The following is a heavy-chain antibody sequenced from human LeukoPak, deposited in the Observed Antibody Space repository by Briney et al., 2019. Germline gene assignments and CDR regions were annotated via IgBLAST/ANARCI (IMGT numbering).Heavy chain of an antibody. Sequence: PGGSLRLSCAASGFTFSSYWMSWVRQAPGKGLEWVANIKQDGSEKYYVDSVKGRFTISRDNAKNSLYLQMNSLRAEDTAVYYCARGQGDFWSGSYYYYYMDVWGKGTTVTVSS. D-gene: IGHD3-3*01. CDR1: GFTFSSYW. J-gene: IGHJ6*03. CDR3: ARGQGDFWSGSYYYYYMDV. V-gene: IGHV3-7*01. CDR2: IKQDGSEK.